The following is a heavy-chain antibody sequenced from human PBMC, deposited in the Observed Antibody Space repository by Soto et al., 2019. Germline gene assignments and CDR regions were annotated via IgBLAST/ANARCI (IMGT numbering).Heavy chain of an antibody. D-gene: IGHD3-16*01. Sequence: PKKGLEWVAVISYDGSNKYYADSVKGRFTISRDKSKNTLYLQMNSRRAEDTAVYYCANIADYDFFFD. V-gene: IGHV3-30*18. CDR2: ISYDGSNK. CDR3: ANIADYDFFFD. J-gene: IGHJ3*01.